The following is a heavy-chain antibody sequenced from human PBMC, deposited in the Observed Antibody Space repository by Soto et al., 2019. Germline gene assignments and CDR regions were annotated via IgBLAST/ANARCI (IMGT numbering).Heavy chain of an antibody. V-gene: IGHV3-53*01. Sequence: LRLSCAASGFTVSSNYMSWVRQAPGKGLEWVSVIYSGGSTYYADSVKGRFTISRDNSKNTLYLQMNSLRAEDTAVYYCARDVGSGWDYYYYGMDVWGQGTTVTVSS. CDR3: ARDVGSGWDYYYYGMDV. CDR1: GFTVSSNY. CDR2: IYSGGST. J-gene: IGHJ6*02. D-gene: IGHD6-19*01.